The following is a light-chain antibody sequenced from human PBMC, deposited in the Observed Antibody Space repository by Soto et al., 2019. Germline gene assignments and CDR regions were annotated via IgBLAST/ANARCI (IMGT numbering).Light chain of an antibody. CDR3: QHYNSYSEA. Sequence: DIQMTQSPSTLSGSVGDRVTITCRASQTISIWLAWYQQKPGKAPKLLIYKASTLKSGVPSRFSGSGSGTEFTLTISSPQPDDFATYYCQHYNSYSEAFGQGTKVDI. J-gene: IGKJ1*01. V-gene: IGKV1-5*03. CDR2: KAS. CDR1: QTISIW.